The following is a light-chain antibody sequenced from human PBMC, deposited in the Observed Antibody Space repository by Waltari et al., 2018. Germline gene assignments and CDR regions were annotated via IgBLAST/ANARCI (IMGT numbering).Light chain of an antibody. Sequence: QSALTQPASVSGSPGQSITISCTGTSSDVGGYDLLSCYQLHPGKAPKLMIYEVINRPSGLSNRISGAKSGNTASLTISGLQAEDEADYYCSSYTTSTTWVFGGGTKLTVL. V-gene: IGLV2-14*01. CDR1: SSDVGGYDL. CDR3: SSYTTSTTWV. CDR2: EVI. J-gene: IGLJ3*02.